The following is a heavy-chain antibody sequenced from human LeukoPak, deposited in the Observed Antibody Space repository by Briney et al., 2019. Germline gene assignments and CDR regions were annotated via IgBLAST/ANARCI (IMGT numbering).Heavy chain of an antibody. CDR1: GYTFTSYG. CDR2: ISAYNGNT. Sequence: GASVKVSCKASGYTFTSYGISWVRQAPGQGLEWMGWISAYNGNTNYAQKLQGRVTMTTDTSTSTAYMELRGLRSDDTAVYYCARDGADYYGSGGGYNYWGQGTLVTVSS. V-gene: IGHV1-18*01. D-gene: IGHD3-10*01. CDR3: ARDGADYYGSGGGYNY. J-gene: IGHJ4*02.